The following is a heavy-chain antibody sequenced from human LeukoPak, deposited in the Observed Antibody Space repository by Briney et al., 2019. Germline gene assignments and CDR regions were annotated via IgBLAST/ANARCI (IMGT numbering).Heavy chain of an antibody. CDR1: GGTFSSYA. Sequence: SVKVSCKTSGGTFSSYAISWVRQAPGQGLEWMGRIIPILGIANYAQKFQGRVTITADKSTSTAYMELSSLRSEDTAVYYCARDGYYDSSGYYPHWGQGTLVTVSS. V-gene: IGHV1-69*04. D-gene: IGHD3-22*01. CDR3: ARDGYYDSSGYYPH. CDR2: IIPILGIA. J-gene: IGHJ4*02.